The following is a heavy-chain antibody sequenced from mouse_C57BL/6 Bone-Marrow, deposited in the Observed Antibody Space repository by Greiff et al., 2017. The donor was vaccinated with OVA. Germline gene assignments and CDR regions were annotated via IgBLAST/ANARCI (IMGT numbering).Heavy chain of an antibody. Sequence: QVQLKQSGAELVKPGASVKISCEASGYAFSSYWMNWVKQRPGKGLEWIGQIYPGDGDTNYNGKFKGKATLTADKSSSTAYMQLSSLTSEDSAVYFCAIIYYYGSSGTCYAMDYWGQGTSVTVSS. J-gene: IGHJ4*01. D-gene: IGHD1-1*01. V-gene: IGHV1-80*01. CDR2: IYPGDGDT. CDR3: AIIYYYGSSGTCYAMDY. CDR1: GYAFSSYW.